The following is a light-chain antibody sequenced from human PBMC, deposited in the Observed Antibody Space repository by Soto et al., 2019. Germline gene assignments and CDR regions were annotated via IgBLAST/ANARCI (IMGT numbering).Light chain of an antibody. V-gene: IGKV1-39*01. J-gene: IGKJ2*01. Sequence: DIQMTQSPSSLSASVGDRVTITCRASQNISSYLNWYQQKPGKAPKLLIIAASTLQSGVPSEFSGSGSGTDFTLSISSLQPEDFATYYCQQTYSMLYNFGQGTKLEIK. CDR2: AAS. CDR1: QNISSY. CDR3: QQTYSMLYN.